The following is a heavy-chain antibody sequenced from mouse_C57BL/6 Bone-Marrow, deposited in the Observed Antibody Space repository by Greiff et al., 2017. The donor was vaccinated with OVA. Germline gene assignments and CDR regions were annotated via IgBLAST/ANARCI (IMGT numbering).Heavy chain of an antibody. Sequence: QVQLQQSGPELVKPGASVKISCKASGYAFSSSWMNWVKQRPGKGLEWIGRIYPGDGDTNYNGKFKGKATLTADKSSSTAYMQLSSRTSEDSAVYFCAREDGSSPYYAMDYWGQGTSVTVSS. CDR1: GYAFSSSW. J-gene: IGHJ4*01. CDR3: AREDGSSPYYAMDY. CDR2: IYPGDGDT. D-gene: IGHD1-1*01. V-gene: IGHV1-82*01.